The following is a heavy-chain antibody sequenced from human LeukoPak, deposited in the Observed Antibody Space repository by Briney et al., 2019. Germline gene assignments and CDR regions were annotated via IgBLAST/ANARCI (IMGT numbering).Heavy chain of an antibody. V-gene: IGHV3-23*01. D-gene: IGHD3-16*01. J-gene: IGHJ5*02. Sequence: GGSLRLSCATSGSTFTNYAMNWVRQAPGKGLEWVSAVTGPGDTTYYADSVKGRFFMSREDSKTTVYLQMNSLRAEDTAIYYCAKGAEIDLWGQGTLVTVSS. CDR2: VTGPGDTT. CDR1: GSTFTNYA. CDR3: AKGAEIDL.